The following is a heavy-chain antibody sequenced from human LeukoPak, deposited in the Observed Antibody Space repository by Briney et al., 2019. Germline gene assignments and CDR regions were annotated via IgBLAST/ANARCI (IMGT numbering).Heavy chain of an antibody. D-gene: IGHD3-10*01. CDR1: GGSISSGDYY. V-gene: IGHV4-31*03. CDR2: IYYSGST. CDR3: ARVKGGVGWFGDQRVHWFDP. Sequence: SETLSLTCTVSGGSISSGDYYWSWIRQHPGKGLEWIGYIYYSGSTNYNPSLKSRVTISVDKSKNQFSLKLSSVTAADTAVYYCARVKGGVGWFGDQRVHWFDPWGQGTLVTVSS. J-gene: IGHJ5*02.